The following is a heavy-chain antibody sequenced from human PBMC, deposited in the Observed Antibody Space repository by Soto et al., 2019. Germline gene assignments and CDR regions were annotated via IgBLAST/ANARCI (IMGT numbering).Heavy chain of an antibody. CDR2: ISSSSSTI. CDR1: GFTFSSYS. V-gene: IGHV3-48*02. Sequence: EVQLVESGGGLVQPGGSLRLSCAASGFTFSSYSMNWVRQAPGKGLEWVSYISSSSSTIYYADSVKGRFTISRDNAKNSLYLQMNSLRDEDTAVYYCARPTPNVDSSGYYAYWYCDLWGRGTLVTVSS. J-gene: IGHJ2*01. D-gene: IGHD3-22*01. CDR3: ARPTPNVDSSGYYAYWYCDL.